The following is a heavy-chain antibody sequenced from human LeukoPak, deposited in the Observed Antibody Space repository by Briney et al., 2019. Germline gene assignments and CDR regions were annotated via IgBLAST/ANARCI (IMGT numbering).Heavy chain of an antibody. J-gene: IGHJ3*02. CDR1: GGTFSSYA. Sequence: SVKVSCKASGGTFSSYAISWVRQAPGQGLEWMGGITPIFGTANYAQKFQGRVTITADESTSTAYMELSSLRSEDTAVYYCAVTTGTAASDAFDIWGQGTMVTVSS. D-gene: IGHD1-1*01. CDR2: ITPIFGTA. CDR3: AVTTGTAASDAFDI. V-gene: IGHV1-69*13.